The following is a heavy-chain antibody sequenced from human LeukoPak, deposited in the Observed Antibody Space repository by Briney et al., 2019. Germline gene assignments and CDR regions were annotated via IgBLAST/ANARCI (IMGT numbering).Heavy chain of an antibody. Sequence: SETLSLTCTVSSGSISIGGYYWSWIRQHPGKGLEWIGYIYYSGITYYNPSLKSRVIISVDTSKNQFSLYLSSVTAADTAVYYCARVTSGEFADYWGQGTLVTVSS. V-gene: IGHV4-31*03. CDR3: ARVTSGEFADY. CDR2: IYYSGIT. J-gene: IGHJ4*02. D-gene: IGHD3-10*01. CDR1: SGSISIGGYY.